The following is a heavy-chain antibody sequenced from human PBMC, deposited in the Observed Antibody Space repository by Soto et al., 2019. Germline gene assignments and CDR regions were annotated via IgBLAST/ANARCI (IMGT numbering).Heavy chain of an antibody. CDR3: ARGAVAGTSDYFDY. CDR1: GGSFSGYY. V-gene: IGHV4-34*01. J-gene: IGHJ4*02. D-gene: IGHD6-19*01. CDR2: INHSGST. Sequence: PSETLSLTCAVYGGSFSGYYWSWIRQPPGKGLEWIGEINHSGSTNYNPSLRSRVTISVDTSKNQFSLKLSSVTAADTAVYYCARGAVAGTSDYFDYWGQGTLVTVSS.